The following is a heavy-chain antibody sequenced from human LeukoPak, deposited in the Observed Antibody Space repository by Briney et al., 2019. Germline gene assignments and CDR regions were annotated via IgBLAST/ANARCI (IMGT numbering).Heavy chain of an antibody. V-gene: IGHV1-2*02. CDR3: ARVSSKYVFGYYMDV. Sequence: GASVKVSCQASGYTFTRYGISWVRQAPGQGLEWVGWINPKTGGTNYAQKFLDRVTMTTDMSTSTAYMELIRLRSRDTAVYFCARVSSKYVFGYYMDVWGKGTTIIVSS. J-gene: IGHJ6*03. CDR1: GYTFTRYG. D-gene: IGHD4-11*01. CDR2: INPKTGGT.